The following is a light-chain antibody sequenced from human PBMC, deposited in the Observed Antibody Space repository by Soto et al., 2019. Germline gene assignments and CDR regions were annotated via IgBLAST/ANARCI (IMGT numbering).Light chain of an antibody. J-gene: IGKJ1*01. CDR2: DAS. CDR1: QSISSW. V-gene: IGKV1-5*01. CDR3: QQYNAYPWT. Sequence: DIQMTQSPSTLSESVGDRVTITCRASQSISSWLAWYQQKPGKAPKLLMYDASSLDSGVPSRFSGSGSGTEFTLTISSLQPDDFATYYCQQYNAYPWTFGQGTKVEIK.